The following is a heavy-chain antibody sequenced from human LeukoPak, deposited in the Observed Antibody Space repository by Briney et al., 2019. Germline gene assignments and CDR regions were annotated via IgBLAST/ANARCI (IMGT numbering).Heavy chain of an antibody. D-gene: IGHD3-16*01. CDR3: ASLGSMITFGGVITLLDY. CDR1: GYTFTGYY. J-gene: IGHJ4*02. CDR2: INPNRGGT. V-gene: IGHV1-2*02. Sequence: ASVKVSCKASGYTFTGYYMHWVRQAPGQGLEWMGWINPNRGGTNYAQKFQGRVTMTRDTSISTAYMELSRLRSGDTAVYYCASLGSMITFGGVITLLDYWGQGTLVTVSS.